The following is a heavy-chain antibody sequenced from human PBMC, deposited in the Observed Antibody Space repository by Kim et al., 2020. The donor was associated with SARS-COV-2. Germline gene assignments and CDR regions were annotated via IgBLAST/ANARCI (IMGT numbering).Heavy chain of an antibody. Sequence: GGSLRLSCAASGFTFSRYSMNWVSQAPGKGLEWVSSISSSSSYLYYVESVKGRFTISRDNAKNSLYLQMNSLRAEDTAVYYWARGFSAVAGYYYYYGMDVWGQGTTVTVSS. CDR1: GFTFSRYS. J-gene: IGHJ6*02. CDR2: ISSSSSYL. CDR3: ARGFSAVAGYYYYYGMDV. V-gene: IGHV3-21*01. D-gene: IGHD6-19*01.